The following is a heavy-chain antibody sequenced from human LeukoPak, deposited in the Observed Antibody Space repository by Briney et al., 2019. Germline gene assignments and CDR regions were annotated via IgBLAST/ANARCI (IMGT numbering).Heavy chain of an antibody. CDR3: AKDPLGNVDIVATPFDY. D-gene: IGHD5-12*01. CDR2: ISGSGGST. J-gene: IGHJ4*02. CDR1: GFTFSSYA. Sequence: GGSLRLSCAASGFTFSSYAMSWVRQAPGKGLEWVSAISGSGGSTYYADSVKGRFTISRDNSKNTLYLQMNSLRAEDTAVYYCAKDPLGNVDIVATPFDYWGQGTLVTVSS. V-gene: IGHV3-23*01.